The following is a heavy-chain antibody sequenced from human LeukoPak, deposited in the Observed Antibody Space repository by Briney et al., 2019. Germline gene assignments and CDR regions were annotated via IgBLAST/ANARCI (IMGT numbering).Heavy chain of an antibody. V-gene: IGHV4-34*01. Sequence: PSETLSLTCAVYGGSFSGYYWSWIRQPPGKGLEWIGEINCSGSTNSNPSLKSRVTISVDTSKDQFSMKLCSVTAADTAVYYGASFSSGSGSPVDVEGYYFDYWGQGTLVTVSS. D-gene: IGHD3-10*01. CDR2: INCSGST. CDR1: GGSFSGYY. J-gene: IGHJ4*02. CDR3: ASFSSGSGSPVDVEGYYFDY.